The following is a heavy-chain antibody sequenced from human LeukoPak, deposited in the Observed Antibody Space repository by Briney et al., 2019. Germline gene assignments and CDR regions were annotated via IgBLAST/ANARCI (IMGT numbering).Heavy chain of an antibody. CDR2: INQDGTVT. V-gene: IGHV3-7*01. CDR1: GFTFSESW. J-gene: IGHJ5*02. CDR3: TKALDL. Sequence: PGGSLRLSCAASGFTFSESWMDWVRQAPGKGLEWVANINQDGTVTYYVDSAKGRFTISRDNAKNSLYLQMDRLRVEDTAMYYCTKALDLWGQGSLVTVSS.